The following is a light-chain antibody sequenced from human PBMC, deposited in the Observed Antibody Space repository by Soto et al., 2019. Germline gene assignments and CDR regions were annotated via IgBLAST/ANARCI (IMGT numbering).Light chain of an antibody. CDR1: QNVYTN. CDR2: GAS. J-gene: IGKJ2*01. V-gene: IGKV3-15*01. CDR3: QQYNSWPPYT. Sequence: ETVMTQSPATLSVSPGETATLSCRASQNVYTNLAWYQQKPGQAPRLVLYGASTRATGVPARFSGSGSGTEFTLTISSLQSEDSAVYYCQQYNSWPPYTFGQGTKVEIK.